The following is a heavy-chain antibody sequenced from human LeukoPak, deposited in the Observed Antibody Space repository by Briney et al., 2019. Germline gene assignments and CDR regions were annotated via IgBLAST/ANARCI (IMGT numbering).Heavy chain of an antibody. J-gene: IGHJ4*02. CDR2: IWYDGSSE. V-gene: IGHV3-33*01. Sequence: GGSLRLSCAASGFTFSGNGMHWVRQAPGKGLEWVALIWYDGSSEYYADSVKGRFTISRDNSKNTLYLQMNSLRAEDTAVYYCARAMGSGLHPLTDYWGQGTLVTVSS. CDR3: ARAMGSGLHPLTDY. CDR1: GFTFSGNG. D-gene: IGHD6-19*01.